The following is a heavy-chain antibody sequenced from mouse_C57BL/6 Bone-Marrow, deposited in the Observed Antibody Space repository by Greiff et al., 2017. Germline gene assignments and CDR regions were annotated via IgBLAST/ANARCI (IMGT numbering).Heavy chain of an antibody. CDR2: ICSGGST. CDR3: ARNPPSWGRAMDY. D-gene: IGHD3-3*01. CDR1: GFSLTRYG. Sequence: VQRVESGPGLVQPSQSLSITCTVSGFSLTRYGVHWVRQSPGQGLEWLGVICSGGSTDSNAAFISRLSISKDNSKSQVFFKMNSLQADDTDIYYCARNPPSWGRAMDYWGQGTSVTVSS. V-gene: IGHV2-2*01. J-gene: IGHJ4*01.